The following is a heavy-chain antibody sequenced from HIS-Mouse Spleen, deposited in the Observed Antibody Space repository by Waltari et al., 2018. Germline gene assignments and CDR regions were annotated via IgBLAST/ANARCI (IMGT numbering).Heavy chain of an antibody. CDR1: GVSIRSSSYY. Sequence: QLQLQASGPGLVKPPETMSLTCTVPGVSIRSSSYYWGWIRQPPGKGLEWIGSIYYSGSTYYNPSLKSRVTISVDTSKNQFSLKLSSVTAADTAVYYCAREIPYSSSWYDWYFDLWGRGTLVTVSS. CDR3: AREIPYSSSWYDWYFDL. V-gene: IGHV4-39*07. CDR2: IYYSGST. D-gene: IGHD6-13*01. J-gene: IGHJ2*01.